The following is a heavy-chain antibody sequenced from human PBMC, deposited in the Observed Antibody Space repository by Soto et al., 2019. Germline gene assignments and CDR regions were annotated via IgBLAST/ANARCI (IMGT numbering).Heavy chain of an antibody. D-gene: IGHD2-2*01. CDR2: ISTYNGNT. Sequence: EASVKVSCKSSCYTLTSYVITLFRHSPGQGLEWMGWISTYNGNTNYAQTFRGRVTMTTDTSTSTAYMELGSLTSDDTAVYYCAREWCSSASCYGVEYWGQGTPVTVSS. CDR1: CYTLTSYV. J-gene: IGHJ4*02. CDR3: AREWCSSASCYGVEY. V-gene: IGHV1-18*01.